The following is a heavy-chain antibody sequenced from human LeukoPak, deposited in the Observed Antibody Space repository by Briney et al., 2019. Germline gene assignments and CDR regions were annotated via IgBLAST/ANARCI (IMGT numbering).Heavy chain of an antibody. CDR2: INHSGST. CDR1: GGSFSGYY. J-gene: IGHJ3*02. V-gene: IGHV4-34*01. D-gene: IGHD3-10*01. CDR3: ARGVYYFGSGSYLI. Sequence: PSETLSLTCAVYGGSFSGYYWSWIRQPPGKGLEWIGEINHSGSTNYNPSLKSRVTISVDTSKNQFSLKLSSATAADTAVYYCARGVYYFGSGSYLIWGLGTMVTVSS.